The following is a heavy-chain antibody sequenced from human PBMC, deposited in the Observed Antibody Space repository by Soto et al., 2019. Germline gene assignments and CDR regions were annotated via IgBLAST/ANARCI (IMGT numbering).Heavy chain of an antibody. CDR1: GFTFSIYA. CDR3: AKNAAAGGIRCFDL. D-gene: IGHD6-13*01. Sequence: WGSLRLSCAGSGFTFSIYAMSGVRQAPGKGLEWVSTIGDSSGNTYYAGSVKGRFTISRDNSKNTVYVQMNSLRAEDTAVYYCAKNAAAGGIRCFDLWGGGTLVTVSS. V-gene: IGHV3-23*01. CDR2: IGDSSGNT. J-gene: IGHJ2*01.